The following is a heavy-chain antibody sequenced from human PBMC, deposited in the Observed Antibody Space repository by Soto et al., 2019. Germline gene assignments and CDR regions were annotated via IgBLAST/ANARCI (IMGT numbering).Heavy chain of an antibody. CDR1: GGSISSGGYY. CDR2: IYYSGST. CDR3: ARDRAGALYFDY. V-gene: IGHV4-31*03. Sequence: QVQLQESGPGLVKPSQTLSLTCTVSGGSISSGGYYWSWIRQHPGKGLEWIGYIYYSGSTYYNPSLKSRVXIXVXMSKNQCSLKLSSVTAADTAVYYCARDRAGALYFDYWGQGTLVTVSS. J-gene: IGHJ4*02. D-gene: IGHD6-13*01.